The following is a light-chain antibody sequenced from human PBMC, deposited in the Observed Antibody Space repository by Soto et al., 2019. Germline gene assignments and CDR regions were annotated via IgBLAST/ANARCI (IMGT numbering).Light chain of an antibody. Sequence: IQMTQSPSSLSASVGDRVTITCRASQSISRWLAWYQQKPGKAPNLLIHDGFSLESGVPSRFSGSGSGTEFTLTITRLQPDDFATYYCQQYHTSSTFGQGTKVDIK. CDR3: QQYHTSST. CDR2: DGF. V-gene: IGKV1-5*01. J-gene: IGKJ1*01. CDR1: QSISRW.